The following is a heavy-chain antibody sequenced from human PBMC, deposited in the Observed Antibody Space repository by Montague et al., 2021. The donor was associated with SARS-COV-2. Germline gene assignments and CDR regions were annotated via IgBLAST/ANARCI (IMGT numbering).Heavy chain of an antibody. CDR1: GFSLNTPEVA. CDR2: XXGVDEE. CDR3: AHRFAGFFDY. V-gene: IGHV2-5*05. Sequence: PALVKPTQTLTLTCTFSGFSLNTPEVAVGWIRQPPGKALEWLALXXGVDEERYGPSLQSRLTITRDTSKSQVVLTMTNMDPVDTATYYCAHRFAGFFDYWGQGILVTVPS. J-gene: IGHJ4*02.